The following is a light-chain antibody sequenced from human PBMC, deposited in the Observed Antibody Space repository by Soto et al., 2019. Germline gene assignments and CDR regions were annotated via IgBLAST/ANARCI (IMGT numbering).Light chain of an antibody. V-gene: IGKV1-5*01. J-gene: IGKJ5*01. Sequence: DIKMTQSPSTLSASVGDRVTITCRASQGISSWLAWYQQKPGKAPKLLIYDASSLESRVPSRFSGSGSGTEFTLTISSLQPDDFATYYCQQYNSYSLPTFGQGTRLEI. CDR2: DAS. CDR1: QGISSW. CDR3: QQYNSYSLPT.